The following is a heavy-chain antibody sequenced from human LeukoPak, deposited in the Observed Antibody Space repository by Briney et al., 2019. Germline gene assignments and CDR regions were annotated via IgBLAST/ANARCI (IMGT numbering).Heavy chain of an antibody. Sequence: SETLSLTCTVSGGSISSYYWSWIRQPPGKGLEWIGYIYYSGSTNYNPSLKSRVTISLDTSKKQFSLKLSSVTAADTAVYYCAREAAGITGTTGWGQGTLVTVSS. CDR2: IYYSGST. J-gene: IGHJ4*02. CDR3: AREAAGITGTTG. V-gene: IGHV4-59*01. D-gene: IGHD1-7*01. CDR1: GGSISSYY.